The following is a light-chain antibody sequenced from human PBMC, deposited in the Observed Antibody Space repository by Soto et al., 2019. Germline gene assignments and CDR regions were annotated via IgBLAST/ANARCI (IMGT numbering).Light chain of an antibody. J-gene: IGKJ5*01. CDR1: QGISRW. V-gene: IGKV1-12*01. CDR3: LQANSFPLT. CDR2: GAS. Sequence: DIQMTQSPSFVSASVGDRVTITCRASQGISRWLAWYQPRPGKAPELLIYGASSLQSGVTSRFIGSVVGADFPLTISSLQPEDFGAYYCLQANSFPLTFGQGTRLEI.